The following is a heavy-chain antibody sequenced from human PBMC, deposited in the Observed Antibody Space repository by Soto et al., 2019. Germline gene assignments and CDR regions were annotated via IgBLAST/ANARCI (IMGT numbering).Heavy chain of an antibody. D-gene: IGHD3-3*01. CDR1: EFTVRNNY. Sequence: PGGSLRLSSAASEFTVRNNYMSWVRQAPGKGLEWVSAIYGGGSTYYADSVKGRFTISRDNSKNTLHLQMNNLRDEDTAVYYCARVKDDDFWSGYYTTFDYWGQGTLVTVSS. CDR2: IYGGGST. V-gene: IGHV3-66*01. J-gene: IGHJ4*02. CDR3: ARVKDDDFWSGYYTTFDY.